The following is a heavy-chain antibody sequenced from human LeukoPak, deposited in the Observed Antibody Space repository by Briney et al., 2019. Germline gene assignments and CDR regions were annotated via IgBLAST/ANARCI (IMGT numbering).Heavy chain of an antibody. CDR1: GFSFSVFW. V-gene: IGHV3-74*01. Sequence: GGSLRLSCAASGFSFSVFWMHWVRQAPGKGPVWVSRIKTVGSITNYADSVKGRFTISRDNAKNTLYLQMNSLRAEDTAVYYCTTMVREDYWGQGTLVTVSS. J-gene: IGHJ4*02. CDR2: IKTVGSIT. D-gene: IGHD3-10*01. CDR3: TTMVREDY.